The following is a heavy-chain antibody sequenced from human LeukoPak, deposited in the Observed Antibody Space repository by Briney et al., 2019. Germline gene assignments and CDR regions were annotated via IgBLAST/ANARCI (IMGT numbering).Heavy chain of an antibody. Sequence: PSETLSLTCTVSGGSISSSSYYWGWIRQPPGKGLEWIGSIYYSGSTYYNPSLKSRVTISVDTSKNQFSLKLSSVTAADTAVYYCARTSIAAAGHPNWFDPWGQGTLVTVSS. CDR2: IYYSGST. J-gene: IGHJ5*02. V-gene: IGHV4-39*07. D-gene: IGHD6-13*01. CDR3: ARTSIAAAGHPNWFDP. CDR1: GGSISSSSYY.